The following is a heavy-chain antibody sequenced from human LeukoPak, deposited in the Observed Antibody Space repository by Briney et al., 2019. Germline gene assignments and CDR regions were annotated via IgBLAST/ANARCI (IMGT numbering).Heavy chain of an antibody. CDR1: GGSISSSGYY. CDR3: ARDRAYCSGGSCYPNWFDP. J-gene: IGHJ5*02. D-gene: IGHD2-15*01. Sequence: SETLSLTCTVSGGSISSSGYYWGWIRQPPGKGLEWIGSIYYSGSTYYNPSLKSRVTISVDTSKNQFSLKLSSLTAADTAVYYCARDRAYCSGGSCYPNWFDPWGQGTLVTVSS. V-gene: IGHV4-39*02. CDR2: IYYSGST.